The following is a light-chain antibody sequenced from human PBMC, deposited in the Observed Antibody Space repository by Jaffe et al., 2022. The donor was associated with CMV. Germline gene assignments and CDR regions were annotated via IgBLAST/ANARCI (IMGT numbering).Light chain of an antibody. V-gene: IGKV3-20*01. CDR3: QQYGTPPST. Sequence: EIVLTQSPGTLSLSPGERATLSCRASQSVTSSYLAWYQQKPGQAPRLLIYGASTRDTGIPDRFSGSGAGTDFTLIISRLEPEDSAVYYCQQYGTPPSTFGGGTKVEIK. CDR2: GAS. CDR1: QSVTSSY. J-gene: IGKJ4*01.